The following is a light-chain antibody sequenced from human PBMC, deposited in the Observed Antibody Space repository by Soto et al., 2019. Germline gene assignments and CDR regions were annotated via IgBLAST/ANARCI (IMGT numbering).Light chain of an antibody. V-gene: IGKV1-9*01. CDR3: QQLNSYLYT. J-gene: IGKJ2*01. Sequence: IQLTQSPSSLSASVGDRVTITCRASQGISSYLAWYQQKPGKAPKLLIYAASTLQSGVPSRFSGSGSGSDFTLTISSLQTEDFATYYCQQLNSYLYTFGQGTKLKIK. CDR2: AAS. CDR1: QGISSY.